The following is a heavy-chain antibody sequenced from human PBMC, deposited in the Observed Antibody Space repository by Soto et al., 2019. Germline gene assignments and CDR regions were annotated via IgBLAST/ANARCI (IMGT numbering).Heavy chain of an antibody. D-gene: IGHD2-2*01. CDR1: GGSISSYY. CDR3: ARARYQLLHPYYYGMDV. CDR2: IYYSGST. J-gene: IGHJ6*02. V-gene: IGHV4-59*01. Sequence: SETLSLTCTVSGGSISSYYWSWIRQPPGKGLEWIGYIYYSGSTNYNPSLKSRVTISVDTSKNQVSLKLSSVTAADSAVYFCARARYQLLHPYYYGMDVWGQGTTVTVSS.